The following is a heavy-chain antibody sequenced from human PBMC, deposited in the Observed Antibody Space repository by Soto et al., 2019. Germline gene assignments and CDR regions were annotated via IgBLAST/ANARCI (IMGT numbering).Heavy chain of an antibody. D-gene: IGHD4-4*01. CDR3: ARGSYSNSLGYMDV. CDR2: ISSSGSTI. J-gene: IGHJ6*03. CDR1: GFTFSSYE. V-gene: IGHV3-48*03. Sequence: GGSLRLSCAASGFTFSSYEMNWVRQAPGKGLEWVSYISSSGSTIYYADSVKGRFTISRDNAKNSLYLQMNSLRAEDTAVYYCARGSYSNSLGYMDVWGKGITVTVSS.